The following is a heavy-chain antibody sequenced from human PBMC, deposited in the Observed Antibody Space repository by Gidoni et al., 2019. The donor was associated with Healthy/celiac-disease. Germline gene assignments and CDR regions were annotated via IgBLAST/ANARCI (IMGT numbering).Heavy chain of an antibody. V-gene: IGHV4-34*13. J-gene: IGHJ4*02. Sequence: SLKSRVTISVDTSKNQFSLKLSSVTAADTAVYYCARGRRQATIIASFDYWGQGTLVTVSS. CDR3: ARGRRQATIIASFDY. D-gene: IGHD5-12*01.